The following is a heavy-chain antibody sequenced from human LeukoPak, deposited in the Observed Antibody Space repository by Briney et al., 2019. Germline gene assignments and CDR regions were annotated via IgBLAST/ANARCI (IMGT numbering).Heavy chain of an antibody. CDR2: ISYDGSNK. D-gene: IGHD5-12*01. CDR1: GFTFSRYS. V-gene: IGHV3-30*18. Sequence: GGSLRLSCAASGFTFSRYSMNWVRQAPGKGLEWVAVISYDGSNKYYADSVKGRFTISRDNSKNTLYLQMNSLRAEDTAVYYCAKDRREWLRSGYFDYWGQGTLVTVSS. CDR3: AKDRREWLRSGYFDY. J-gene: IGHJ4*02.